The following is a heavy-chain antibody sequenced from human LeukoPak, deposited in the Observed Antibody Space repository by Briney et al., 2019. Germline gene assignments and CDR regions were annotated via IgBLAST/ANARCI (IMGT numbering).Heavy chain of an antibody. CDR1: GFTCCNYW. Sequence: PGGSLRLSCAASGFTCCNYWMGCVRQAPGKGLGWVANIKRDVREKYYVDSVKGRFTISRDNAKNSLYLQTNSLRAEDTAVYYCARVGAYNWNYICDSWGQGTLVTVSS. J-gene: IGHJ4*02. D-gene: IGHD1-7*01. CDR3: ARVGAYNWNYICDS. V-gene: IGHV3-7*02. CDR2: IKRDVREK.